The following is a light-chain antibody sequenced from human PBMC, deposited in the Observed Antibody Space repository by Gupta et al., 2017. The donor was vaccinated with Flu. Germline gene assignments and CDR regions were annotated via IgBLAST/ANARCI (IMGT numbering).Light chain of an antibody. CDR3: QCDGTSPT. CDR2: GTS. J-gene: IGKJ1*01. Sequence: EIGLTQSPGTLSSSPGESVAGSCRASQTVSSTYVVWYQQRPGLAPRLLIYGTSKRATGTPARFSGSGVGTDFTLTISRREQEDFAVYHGQCDGTSPTFGQGTTVEIK. CDR1: QTVSSTY. V-gene: IGKV3-20*01.